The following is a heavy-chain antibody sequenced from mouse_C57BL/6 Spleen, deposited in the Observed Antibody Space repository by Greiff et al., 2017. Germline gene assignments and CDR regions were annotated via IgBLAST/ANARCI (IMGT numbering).Heavy chain of an antibody. V-gene: IGHV1-76*01. CDR1: GYTFTDYY. Sequence: QVQLQQSGAELVRPGASVKLSCKASGYTFTDYYINWVKQRPGQGLEWIARIYPGSGNTYYNEKFKGKATLTAEKSSSTAYMQLSSLTSEDSAVYFCARGEGYYYGSSPLDYWGQGTTLTVSS. J-gene: IGHJ2*01. D-gene: IGHD1-1*01. CDR2: IYPGSGNT. CDR3: ARGEGYYYGSSPLDY.